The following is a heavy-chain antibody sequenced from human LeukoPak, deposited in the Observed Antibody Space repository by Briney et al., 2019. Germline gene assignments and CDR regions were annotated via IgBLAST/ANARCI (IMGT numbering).Heavy chain of an antibody. J-gene: IGHJ4*02. CDR3: AREVRGWYYFDY. V-gene: IGHV3-30*03. CDR1: GFTFSDYG. CDR2: ISYDGSNK. Sequence: PGGSLRLSCAASGFTFSDYGMHWVRQAPGKGLEWVAVISYDGSNKYYAGSVKGRFTISRDTSANTLHLQMNSLRAEDTAVYYCAREVRGWYYFDYWGQGTLVTVSS. D-gene: IGHD6-19*01.